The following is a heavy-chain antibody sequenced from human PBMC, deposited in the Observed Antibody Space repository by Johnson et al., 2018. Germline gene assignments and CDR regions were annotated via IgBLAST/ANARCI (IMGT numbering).Heavy chain of an antibody. CDR3: ARDRGDCSGGSCWGYFQH. D-gene: IGHD2-15*01. CDR1: GFTFSSHG. CDR2: IWSDGSKK. Sequence: QVQLVQSGGGVVQPGRSLRLSCAASGFTFSSHGMHWVRQAPGKGLEWVAVIWSDGSKKYYADSVKGRFTVSRDNSKNSLYLEMNSLRAEDTAIYYCARDRGDCSGGSCWGYFQHWGQGTLVTVSS. J-gene: IGHJ1*01. V-gene: IGHV3-33*01.